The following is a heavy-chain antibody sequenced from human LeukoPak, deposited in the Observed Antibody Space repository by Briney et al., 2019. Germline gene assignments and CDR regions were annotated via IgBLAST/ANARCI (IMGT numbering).Heavy chain of an antibody. Sequence: PGGSLRLSCAASGFTFSSYGMHWVRQAPGKGLEWVAVIWYDGSNKYYADSVKGRFTISRDNSKNTLYLQMNSLRAEDTAVYYCARRLKRRDGYRNDAFDIWGQGTMVTVSS. CDR1: GFTFSSYG. J-gene: IGHJ3*02. CDR3: ARRLKRRDGYRNDAFDI. CDR2: IWYDGSNK. D-gene: IGHD5-24*01. V-gene: IGHV3-33*01.